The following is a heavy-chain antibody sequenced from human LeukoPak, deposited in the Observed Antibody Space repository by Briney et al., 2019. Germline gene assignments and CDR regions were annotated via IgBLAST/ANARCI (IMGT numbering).Heavy chain of an antibody. CDR3: ARLYYYDSSGKFDY. V-gene: IGHV3-23*01. J-gene: IGHJ4*02. D-gene: IGHD3-22*01. CDR1: GFTFSSYA. Sequence: GGSLRLSCAASGFTFSSYAMSWVRQAPGKGLEWVSAISGSGGSTYYADSVKGRFTISRDNSKNTLYLQMNSLRAEDTAVYYCARLYYYDSSGKFDYWGQGTLVTVSS. CDR2: ISGSGGST.